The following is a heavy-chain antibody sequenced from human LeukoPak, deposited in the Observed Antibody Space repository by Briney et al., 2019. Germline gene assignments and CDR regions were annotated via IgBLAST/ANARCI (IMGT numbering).Heavy chain of an antibody. CDR3: ARQLDSSGSYYFDY. D-gene: IGHD3-22*01. CDR2: IFYGGSS. J-gene: IGHJ4*02. Sequence: SETLSLTCTVSGASISSSTYYWGWIRQPPGKGLEWIGSIFYGGSSYYNPSLKSRGTISVDTSKNQFSLKLSSVTAADTAVYYCARQLDSSGSYYFDYWGQGTLVTVSS. V-gene: IGHV4-39*01. CDR1: GASISSSTYY.